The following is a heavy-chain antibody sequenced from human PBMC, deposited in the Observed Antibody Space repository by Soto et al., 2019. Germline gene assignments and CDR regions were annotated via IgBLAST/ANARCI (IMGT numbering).Heavy chain of an antibody. CDR3: ARTDRAIFYGMDV. V-gene: IGHV4-34*01. Sequence: SETLSLTCAVYGGSFSAYYWSWIRQPPGKGLEWIGEIDHSGSTNYNPSLESRVTISVDTSTNQFSLKVSSVTTADTAVYHCARTDRAIFYGMDVWGQGTTVTVSS. CDR2: IDHSGST. J-gene: IGHJ6*02. D-gene: IGHD3-22*01. CDR1: GGSFSAYY.